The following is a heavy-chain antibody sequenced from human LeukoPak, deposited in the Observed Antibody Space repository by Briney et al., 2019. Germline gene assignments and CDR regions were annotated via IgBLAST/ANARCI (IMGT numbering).Heavy chain of an antibody. CDR1: GYTFTSYY. CDR2: INPSGGST. J-gene: IGHJ4*02. Sequence: ASVKVSCKASGYTFTSYYMHWVRHAPGQGLEWMGIINPSGGSTSYAQKFQGRVTMTRDTSTSTVYMELSSLRSEDTAVYYCARGSASHASVLRFLPVGYWGQGALVTVSS. V-gene: IGHV1-46*01. CDR3: ARGSASHASVLRFLPVGY. D-gene: IGHD3-3*01.